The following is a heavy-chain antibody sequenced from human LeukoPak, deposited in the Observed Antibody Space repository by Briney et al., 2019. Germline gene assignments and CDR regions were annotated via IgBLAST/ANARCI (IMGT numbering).Heavy chain of an antibody. V-gene: IGHV3-48*03. J-gene: IGHJ4*02. CDR2: ISSSGTTR. CDR1: GFTFSSYE. CDR3: ARERPEIHY. Sequence: GGSLRLSCVASGFTFSSYEMNWVRQAPGKGLEWVSYISSSGTTRYYADSVKGRFTISRDNAKNSLYLQMNSLRAEDTAVYYCARERPEIHYWGQGTLVTVSS.